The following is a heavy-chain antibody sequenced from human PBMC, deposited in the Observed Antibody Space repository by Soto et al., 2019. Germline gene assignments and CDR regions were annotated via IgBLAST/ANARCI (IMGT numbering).Heavy chain of an antibody. CDR2: ISTSSGYI. CDR3: ARDRVPDATRGDLEF. CDR1: GFTFSSHS. J-gene: IGHJ4*02. V-gene: IGHV3-21*01. D-gene: IGHD2-2*01. Sequence: EVHLVESGGGLVKPGGSLSLSCAASGFTFSSHSMHWVRQAPGKGLEWVSSISTSSGYIYYADSLKGRITVSRDNARNSLFLQMNSLRAEDTAVYFCARDRVPDATRGDLEFWGQGTLVTVSS.